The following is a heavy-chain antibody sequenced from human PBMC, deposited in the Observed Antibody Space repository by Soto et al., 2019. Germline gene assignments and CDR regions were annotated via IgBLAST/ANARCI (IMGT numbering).Heavy chain of an antibody. CDR3: AIYSSGWYPLDY. Sequence: QVQLVESGGGVVQPGRSLRLYCAASGFTFSSYGMHWVRQAPGKGLEWVAVISYDGSNKYYADSVKGRFTISRDNSKNTLYLQMNSLRAEDTVVYYCAIYSSGWYPLDYWGQGTLVTVSS. CDR1: GFTFSSYG. V-gene: IGHV3-30*03. D-gene: IGHD6-19*01. CDR2: ISYDGSNK. J-gene: IGHJ4*02.